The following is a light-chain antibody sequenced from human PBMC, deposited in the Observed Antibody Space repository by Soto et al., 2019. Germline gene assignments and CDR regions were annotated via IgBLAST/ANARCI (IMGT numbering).Light chain of an antibody. CDR3: QQYNKWPRT. J-gene: IGKJ1*01. CDR1: QRITTY. V-gene: IGKV3-15*01. Sequence: EIVLTQSPATLSLSPGERATLSCRASQRITTYLAWYQQKPGQAPRLLIYDASTRATGIPDRFSASGSATEFTLTISTLQSEDFAVYYCQQYNKWPRTFGQGTKVDIK. CDR2: DAS.